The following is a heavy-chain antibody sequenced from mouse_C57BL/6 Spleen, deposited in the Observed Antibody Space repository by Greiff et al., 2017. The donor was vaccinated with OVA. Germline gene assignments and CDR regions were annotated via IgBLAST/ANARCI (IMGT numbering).Heavy chain of an antibody. CDR3: ARKGTYYSNWGFAY. CDR1: GYSITSGYY. V-gene: IGHV3-6*01. CDR2: ISYDGSN. Sequence: ESGPGLVKPSQSLSLTCSVTGYSITSGYYWNWIRQFPGNKLEWMGYISYDGSNNYNPSLKNRISITRDTSKNQFFLKLNSVTTEDTATYYCARKGTYYSNWGFAYWGQGTLVTVSA. J-gene: IGHJ3*01. D-gene: IGHD2-5*01.